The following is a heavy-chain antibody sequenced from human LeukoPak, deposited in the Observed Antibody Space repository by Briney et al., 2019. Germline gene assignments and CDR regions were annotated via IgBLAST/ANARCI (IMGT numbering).Heavy chain of an antibody. V-gene: IGHV3-11*01. CDR1: GFTFSDYY. D-gene: IGHD5-18*01. CDR2: ISSSGSTI. Sequence: GGSLRLSCAASGFTFSDYYMSWVRQAPGKGLEWVSSISSSGSTIYYADSVKGRFTISRDNAKNSLYLQMNSLRAEDTAVYYCARLPRRGYSYGIVDYWSQGTLVTVSS. CDR3: ARLPRRGYSYGIVDY. J-gene: IGHJ4*02.